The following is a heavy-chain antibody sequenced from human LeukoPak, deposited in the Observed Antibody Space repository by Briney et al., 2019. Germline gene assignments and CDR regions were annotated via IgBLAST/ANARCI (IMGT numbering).Heavy chain of an antibody. D-gene: IGHD3-10*01. V-gene: IGHV3-21*01. J-gene: IGHJ4*02. CDR1: GFTFSSYS. CDR2: ISSSSSYI. Sequence: GGSLRLSCAASGFTFSSYSMNWVRQAPGKGLEWVSSISSSSSYIYYADSVKGRFTISRDNAKSSLYLQMNSLRAEDTAVYYCARGRGAAPDYWGQGTLVTVPS. CDR3: ARGRGAAPDY.